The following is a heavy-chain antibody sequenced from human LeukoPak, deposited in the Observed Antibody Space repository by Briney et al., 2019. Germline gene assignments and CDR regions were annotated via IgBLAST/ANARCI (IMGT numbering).Heavy chain of an antibody. V-gene: IGHV3-23*01. J-gene: IGHJ5*02. D-gene: IGHD2-2*01. Sequence: GGSLRLSCAASGFTFSSYAMSWVRQAPGKGLEWVSAISGSGGSTYYAGSVKGRFTISRDNSKNTLYLQMNSLRAEDTAVYYCTTGVVVPAAGSWFDPWGQGTLVTVSS. CDR3: TTGVVVPAAGSWFDP. CDR2: ISGSGGST. CDR1: GFTFSSYA.